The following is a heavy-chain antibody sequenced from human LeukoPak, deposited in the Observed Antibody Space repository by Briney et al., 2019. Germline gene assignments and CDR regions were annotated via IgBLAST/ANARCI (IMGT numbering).Heavy chain of an antibody. CDR2: IIQDGSQK. J-gene: IGHJ4*02. V-gene: IGHV3-7*05. D-gene: IGHD4-17*01. CDR3: ARDKSYGDSEDY. Sequence: GGSLRLSCTASGFTFSTYWMSWVRQAPGKGLEWVANIIQDGSQKYYVDSVKGRFTISRDNAKNSLYLQTNSLRAEDTAVYYCARDKSYGDSEDYWGQGTLVTVSS. CDR1: GFTFSTYW.